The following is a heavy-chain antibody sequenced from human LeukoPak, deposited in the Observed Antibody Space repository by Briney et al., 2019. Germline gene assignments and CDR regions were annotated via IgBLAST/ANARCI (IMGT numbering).Heavy chain of an antibody. J-gene: IGHJ3*02. CDR3: ARVTYSRWSIYVDGFDI. CDR2: IYTSGST. Sequence: SETLSLTCTVSGRPINSYYWSCFRHPAGKGLEWIGRIYTSGSTNYNPSLKSRLTLSVDTSKNQISLRLSSVTAADTDVYYGARVTYSRWSIYVDGFDIWGKGTMVTVSS. D-gene: IGHD6-13*01. V-gene: IGHV4-4*07. CDR1: GRPINSYY.